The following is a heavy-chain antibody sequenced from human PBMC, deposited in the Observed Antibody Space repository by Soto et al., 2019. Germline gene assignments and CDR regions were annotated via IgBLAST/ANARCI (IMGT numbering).Heavy chain of an antibody. Sequence: APEKEREWVSAIRGSATTTYYADSVKGRFTISRDNSKNTLYLQMNSLRVEDTAIYYWGKGIVEVTPLLAGWGQSATVPVAS. CDR2: IRGSATTT. CDR3: GKGIVEVTPLLAG. J-gene: IGHJ6*02. D-gene: IGHD2-21*02. V-gene: IGHV3-23*01.